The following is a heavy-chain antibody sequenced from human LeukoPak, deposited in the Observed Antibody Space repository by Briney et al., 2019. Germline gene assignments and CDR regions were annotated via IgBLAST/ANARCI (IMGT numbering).Heavy chain of an antibody. Sequence: GGSLRLSCAASGFRFSVYRMHWVRQAPGKGLVWVSRINSDGSVTSFADSVKGRFTISRDNAKNTVYLQMNSLTVEDTAVYFCARSSHYTIPFDSWGQGMLVTVSS. J-gene: IGHJ5*01. CDR2: INSDGSVT. V-gene: IGHV3-74*01. CDR1: GFRFSVYR. CDR3: ARSSHYTIPFDS. D-gene: IGHD2-2*02.